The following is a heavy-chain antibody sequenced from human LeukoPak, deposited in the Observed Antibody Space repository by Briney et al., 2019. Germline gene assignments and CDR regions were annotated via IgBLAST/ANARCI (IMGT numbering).Heavy chain of an antibody. CDR1: GGSISSSSYY. Sequence: SETLSLTCTVSGGSISSSSYYWGWIRQPPGKGLEWIGSIYYSGSTYYNPSLKSRVTISVDTSKNQFSLKLSSVTAADTAVYYCARGSYYYGSGSVIWGQGTLVTVSS. CDR3: ARGSYYYGSGSVI. CDR2: IYYSGST. J-gene: IGHJ4*02. V-gene: IGHV4-39*07. D-gene: IGHD3-10*01.